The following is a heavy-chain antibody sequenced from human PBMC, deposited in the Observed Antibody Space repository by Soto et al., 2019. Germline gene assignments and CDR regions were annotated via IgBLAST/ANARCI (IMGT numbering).Heavy chain of an antibody. CDR1: GYTFTSYG. CDR3: ARDWFGIDY. J-gene: IGHJ4*02. D-gene: IGHD3-16*01. CDR2: INPYNGNT. Sequence: QVQLVQSGAEVKKPGASVKVSCKASGYTFTSYGISWVRQAPGQGLEWMGWINPYNGNTNYAQKLQGRVTMTTDTSTNTAYLELRSRRSEDRAVYYCARDWFGIDYWCQGTLVTVSS. V-gene: IGHV1-18*01.